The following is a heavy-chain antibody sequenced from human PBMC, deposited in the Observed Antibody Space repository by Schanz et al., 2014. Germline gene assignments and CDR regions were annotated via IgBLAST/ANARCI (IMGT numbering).Heavy chain of an antibody. V-gene: IGHV1-18*01. CDR3: ARTIAYGGSSGYFDY. CDR1: RYTFNTYG. D-gene: IGHD4-17*01. Sequence: GPGVKEPGASVKVSCEASRYTFNTYGLNWVRQAPGQGLEWMGWISAYTNNTNYAQKVQGRVTMTTDTSTGTAYMELRSLRSDDTAVYYCARTIAYGGSSGYFDYWGQGTLVTVSS. J-gene: IGHJ4*02. CDR2: ISAYTNNT.